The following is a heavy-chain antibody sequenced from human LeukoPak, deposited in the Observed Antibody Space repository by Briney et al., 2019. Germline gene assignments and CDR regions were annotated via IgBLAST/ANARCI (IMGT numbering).Heavy chain of an antibody. CDR2: ITGGGGST. CDR1: GFTFGNYA. V-gene: IGHV3-23*01. CDR3: AKYQAIWRGYFDY. Sequence: AGGSLRLPCAASGFTFGNYAMSWVRQAPGKGLEWVSGITGGGGSTYYADSVRGRFTVSRDTSKNTLYLQMNSLRAEDTALYYCAKYQAIWRGYFDYWGQGTLVTVSS. D-gene: IGHD3-3*01. J-gene: IGHJ4*02.